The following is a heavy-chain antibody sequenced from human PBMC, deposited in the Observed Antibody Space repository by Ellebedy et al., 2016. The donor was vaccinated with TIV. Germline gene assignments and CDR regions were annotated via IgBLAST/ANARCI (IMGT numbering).Heavy chain of an antibody. J-gene: IGHJ4*02. CDR2: NSAYNGNT. CDR1: GYTFTSYG. Sequence: AASVKVSCKASGYTFTSYGISWVRQAPGQGLEWMGWNSAYNGNTNYAQKLQGRVTMTTDTSTSTAYMELSSLRSEDTAVYYCARFFPLYYFDYWGQGTLVTVSS. CDR3: ARFFPLYYFDY. V-gene: IGHV1-18*01. D-gene: IGHD3-3*01.